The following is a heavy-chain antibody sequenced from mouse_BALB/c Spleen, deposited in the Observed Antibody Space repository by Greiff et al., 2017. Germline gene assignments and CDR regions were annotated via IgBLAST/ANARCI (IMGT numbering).Heavy chain of an antibody. Sequence: EVQGVESGGGLVQPGGSRKLSCAASGFTFSSFGMHWVRQAPEKGLEWVAYISSGSSTIYYADTVKGRFTISRDNPKNTLFLQMTSLRSEDTAMYYCARSPITTVVDWYFDVWGAGTTVTVSS. CDR1: GFTFSSFG. V-gene: IGHV5-17*02. CDR3: ARSPITTVVDWYFDV. CDR2: ISSGSSTI. J-gene: IGHJ1*01. D-gene: IGHD1-1*01.